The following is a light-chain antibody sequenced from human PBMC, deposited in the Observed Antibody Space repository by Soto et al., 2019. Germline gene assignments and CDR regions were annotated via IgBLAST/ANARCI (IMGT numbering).Light chain of an antibody. CDR1: TSNVGKNY. J-gene: IGLJ3*02. CDR3: GTWDSSLSVWM. Sequence: QSVLAQPPSVSSAPGQKVSISCCGSTSNVGKNYVSWYQQLPGTAPKLVIYDDRRRPSGIPDRFSGSKSGTSATLAITGLQTGDEADYHCGTWDSSLSVWMFGAGTKVTVL. CDR2: DDR. V-gene: IGLV1-51*01.